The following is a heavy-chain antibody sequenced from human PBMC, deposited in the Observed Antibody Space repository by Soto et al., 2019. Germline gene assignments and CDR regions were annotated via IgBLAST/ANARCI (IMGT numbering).Heavy chain of an antibody. CDR3: ARVAIWGSWRSDY. CDR2: IYSGGST. V-gene: IGHV3-66*01. CDR1: GFTVSTNY. D-gene: IGHD3-16*01. J-gene: IGHJ4*02. Sequence: EVQLVESGGGLVQPGGSLRLSCAASGFTVSTNYMTWVRQAPGEGLEWVSVIYSGGSTYYADSVKGRFTISRDNSKNTLYHQMNSLRVEDTAVYYCARVAIWGSWRSDYWGQGTLVTVSS.